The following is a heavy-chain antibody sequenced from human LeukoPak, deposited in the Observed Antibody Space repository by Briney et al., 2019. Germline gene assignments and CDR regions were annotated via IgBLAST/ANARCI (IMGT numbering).Heavy chain of an antibody. CDR3: AKQGSPGRAGYFQH. CDR1: GFTFSSYW. CDR2: INGDGSDT. Sequence: GGSLRLSCKASGFTFSSYWMHWVRQIPGKGLAWVSRINGDGSDTNSADSVKGRFTISRDNAKNTLYLQMNSLRAEDTAVYYCAKQGSPGRAGYFQHWGQGTLVTVSS. D-gene: IGHD1-1*01. V-gene: IGHV3-74*01. J-gene: IGHJ1*01.